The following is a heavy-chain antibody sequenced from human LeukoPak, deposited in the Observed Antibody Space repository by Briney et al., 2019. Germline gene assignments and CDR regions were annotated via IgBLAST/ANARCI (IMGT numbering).Heavy chain of an antibody. CDR3: AKVAYCSGGSCYSGFMAYYFDY. CDR2: ISGSGGST. V-gene: IGHV3-23*01. CDR1: GFTFSSYA. J-gene: IGHJ4*02. Sequence: HSGGSLRLSCAASGFTFSSYAMSWVRQAPGKGLEWVSAISGSGGSTYYADSVKGRFTISRDNSKNTLYLQMSSLRAEDTAVYYCAKVAYCSGGSCYSGFMAYYFDYWGQGTLVTVSS. D-gene: IGHD2-15*01.